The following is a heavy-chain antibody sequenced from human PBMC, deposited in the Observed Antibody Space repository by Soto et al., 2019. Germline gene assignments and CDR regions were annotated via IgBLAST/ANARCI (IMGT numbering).Heavy chain of an antibody. Sequence: SQTLSLTFALSGASVSINSAAWNWIRKSPSRGLVWLGRTYYRSKWNNDYAVSVKSRITINPDTYQKKFFLQLNAVTPEVTAVYYCARGALVAGIAFDYWGQGTLVTVFS. CDR3: ARGALVAGIAFDY. J-gene: IGHJ4*02. V-gene: IGHV6-1*01. CDR2: TYYRSKWNN. CDR1: GASVSINSAA. D-gene: IGHD6-19*01.